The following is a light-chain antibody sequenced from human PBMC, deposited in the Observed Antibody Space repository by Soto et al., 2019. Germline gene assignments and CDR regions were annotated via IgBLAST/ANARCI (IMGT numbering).Light chain of an antibody. CDR2: GAS. J-gene: IGKJ2*01. CDR3: QQYGSSPPVYT. Sequence: DIVLTQSPGTLSLSPGERATLSCRASQSVSSNYLAWYQQKPGPAPRLLIYGASSRLTGLPDRFSGSGSGTDFTLTISRLEPEDFAVYYCQQYGSSPPVYTFGQGTKLEI. V-gene: IGKV3-20*01. CDR1: QSVSSNY.